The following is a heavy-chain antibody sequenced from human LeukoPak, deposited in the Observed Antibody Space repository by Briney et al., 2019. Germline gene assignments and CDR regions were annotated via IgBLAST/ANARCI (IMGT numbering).Heavy chain of an antibody. CDR3: ARDWRYCSGGSCSYYFDY. J-gene: IGHJ4*02. Sequence: SETLSLTCTVSGVSISSYYWSWIRQPAGKGLEWIGRIYTSGSTNYNPSLNSRVTISVDKSKNHLSLNLSSVTVADTAVYYCARDWRYCSGGSCSYYFDYWGQGALVIVSS. CDR1: GVSISSYY. V-gene: IGHV4-4*07. D-gene: IGHD2-15*01. CDR2: IYTSGST.